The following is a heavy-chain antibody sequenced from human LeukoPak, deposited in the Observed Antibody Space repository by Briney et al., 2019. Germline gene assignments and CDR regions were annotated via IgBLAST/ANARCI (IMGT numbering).Heavy chain of an antibody. CDR2: VSYAGRT. Sequence: LETLSLTCTVSAGSLSCHYWSWIRQPPGKRLEWIGYVSYAGRTKYNPSLQSRVTISIDTSKSQISLKLTSVTSADTAVNSCARLLDNDISGNPDTFEVWGQGTTVIVSS. D-gene: IGHD3-22*01. J-gene: IGHJ3*01. CDR1: AGSLSCHY. V-gene: IGHV4-59*11. CDR3: ARLLDNDISGNPDTFEV.